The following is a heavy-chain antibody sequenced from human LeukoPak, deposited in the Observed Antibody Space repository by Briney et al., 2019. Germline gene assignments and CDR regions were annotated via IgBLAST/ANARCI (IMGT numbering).Heavy chain of an antibody. Sequence: ASVKVSCKASGYTFTGYYIHLVRRAPGQGLEWVGRINPNSGGTDYAQRFRGRVTMTRDTSISTAYMELSRLRSDDTAVYYCARDGANKVRGVHYFYMDVWGKGTTVTVSS. J-gene: IGHJ6*03. CDR1: GYTFTGYY. CDR3: ARDGANKVRGVHYFYMDV. V-gene: IGHV1-2*06. D-gene: IGHD3-10*01. CDR2: INPNSGGT.